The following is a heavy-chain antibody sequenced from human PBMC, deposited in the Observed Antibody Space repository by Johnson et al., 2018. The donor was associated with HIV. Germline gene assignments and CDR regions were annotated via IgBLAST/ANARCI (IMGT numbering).Heavy chain of an antibody. CDR3: ARDSGVPGNDAFDI. D-gene: IGHD3-10*01. CDR2: ISYDGNNT. J-gene: IGHJ3*02. CDR1: GFTFSSYA. Sequence: QMQLVESGGGVVQPGRSLRLSCAASGFTFSSYAMHWVRQAPGKGLEWVAVISYDGNNTYYADSVRGLTIPRDNSKNTLYLQLSSLRAEDTAVYYCARDSGVPGNDAFDIWGQGTMVTVSS. V-gene: IGHV3-30*04.